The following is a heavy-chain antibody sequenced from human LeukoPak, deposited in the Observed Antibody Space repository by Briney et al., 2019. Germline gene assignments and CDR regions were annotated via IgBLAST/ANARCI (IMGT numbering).Heavy chain of an antibody. CDR2: ISCDGSNK. Sequence: GGSLRLPCAASGFTFSSYSMNWVRQAPGKGLEWVAFISCDGSNKYYADSVKCRFTISRDNSKNTLYLQMNSLRAEDTALYDWARAGCPGSYYNLPAYFDYWGQGTLVTVSS. V-gene: IGHV3-30*03. CDR1: GFTFSSYS. CDR3: ARAGCPGSYYNLPAYFDY. D-gene: IGHD3-10*02. J-gene: IGHJ4*02.